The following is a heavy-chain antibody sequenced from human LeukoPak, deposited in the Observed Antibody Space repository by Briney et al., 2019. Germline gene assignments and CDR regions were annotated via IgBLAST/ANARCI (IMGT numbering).Heavy chain of an antibody. Sequence: GGSLRLSCAASGFTFSSYGMSWVRQAPGKGLEWVSTISGSGSITYYADSMKGRFTISRDNSKNTLYLQVNSLRAEDTAVYYCAKDLWSVVTLTLDYWGQGTLVTVSS. J-gene: IGHJ4*02. CDR1: GFTFSSYG. CDR2: ISGSGSIT. V-gene: IGHV3-23*01. D-gene: IGHD2-21*02. CDR3: AKDLWSVVTLTLDY.